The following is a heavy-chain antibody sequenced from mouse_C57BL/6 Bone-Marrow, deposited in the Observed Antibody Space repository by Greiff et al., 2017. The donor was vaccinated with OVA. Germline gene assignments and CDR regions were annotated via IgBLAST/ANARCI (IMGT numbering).Heavy chain of an antibody. CDR1: GYTFTSYW. Sequence: QVQLQQPGAELVKPGASVKMSCKASGYTFTSYWITWVKQRPGQGLEWIGDIYPGSGSTNYIEKFKSQATLTVDTSSSTAYMQLSSLTSEDSAVYYCARRGYDYGESDYYAMDYWGQGTSVTVSS. CDR2: IYPGSGST. V-gene: IGHV1-55*01. CDR3: ARRGYDYGESDYYAMDY. D-gene: IGHD2-4*01. J-gene: IGHJ4*01.